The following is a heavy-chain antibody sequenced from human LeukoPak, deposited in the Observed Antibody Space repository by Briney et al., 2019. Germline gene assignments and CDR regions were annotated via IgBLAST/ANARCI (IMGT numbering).Heavy chain of an antibody. Sequence: PGGSLRLSCAASGFTFSSFGMHWVRQAPGKGLEWVAVIWNDASTTYYADSVKGRFTISRDNSKNTLYLQMNSLRDDDTAVYYCVRGVGVSRCNYFDPWGQGTLVTVSS. CDR1: GFTFSSFG. J-gene: IGHJ5*02. D-gene: IGHD1-26*01. CDR3: VRGVGVSRCNYFDP. CDR2: IWNDASTT. V-gene: IGHV3-33*01.